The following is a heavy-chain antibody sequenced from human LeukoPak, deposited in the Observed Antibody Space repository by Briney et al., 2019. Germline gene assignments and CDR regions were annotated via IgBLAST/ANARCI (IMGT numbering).Heavy chain of an antibody. CDR1: GLTSRSYS. J-gene: IGHJ5*02. Sequence: SRGSLRLSSAASGLTSRSYSMNRVCPAPGKGLEGVSSISSSSDYTYYVDSVKGRFTISRDNAKNSLYLQMNSLRAEDTAVYYFARVFVVGSNRFEPWGQGTLVTVSS. CDR2: ISSSSDYT. CDR3: ARVFVVGSNRFEP. D-gene: IGHD2-2*01. V-gene: IGHV3-21*01.